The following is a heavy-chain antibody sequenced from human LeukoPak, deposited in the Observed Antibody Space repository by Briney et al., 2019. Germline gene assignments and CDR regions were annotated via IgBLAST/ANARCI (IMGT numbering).Heavy chain of an antibody. D-gene: IGHD5-24*01. V-gene: IGHV4-39*01. Sequence: SETLSLTCAVSGGSISSSSYYWGWVRQPPGKGLEWIGSIYNSGSTYYNPSLKSRVTISVDTSKNRFSLRVSSVTAADTAVYYCARVRDGYNLLDYWGQGTLVTVSS. CDR2: IYNSGST. J-gene: IGHJ4*02. CDR3: ARVRDGYNLLDY. CDR1: GGSISSSSYY.